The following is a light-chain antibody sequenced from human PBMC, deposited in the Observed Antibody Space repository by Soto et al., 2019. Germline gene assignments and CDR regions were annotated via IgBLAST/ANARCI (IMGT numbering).Light chain of an antibody. Sequence: QSALTQPASVSGSPGQSITISCTGTSSDVGGYNYVSWYQQHPGKAPKLMIYDVSNRPSGVSYRFSGSKSGNTASLTISGLQAEDETDYYCSSYTSSSTVVFGTGTKLTV. CDR1: SSDVGGYNY. J-gene: IGLJ1*01. CDR2: DVS. CDR3: SSYTSSSTVV. V-gene: IGLV2-14*01.